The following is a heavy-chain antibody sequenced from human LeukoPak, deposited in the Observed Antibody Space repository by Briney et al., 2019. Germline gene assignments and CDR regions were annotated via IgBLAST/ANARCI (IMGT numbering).Heavy chain of an antibody. V-gene: IGHV3-33*08. D-gene: IGHD5-12*01. CDR2: IWYDGSKK. J-gene: IGHJ4*02. CDR1: GFTFSSYA. CDR3: VRALYRWTFSGYENSGPEPDY. Sequence: GGSLRLSCAASGFTFSSYAMSWVRQAPGKGLEWVAVIWYDGSKKYYVDSVKGRFTISRDNSNNTLHLQMNSLTAEDTAVYYCVRALYRWTFSGYENSGPEPDYWGQGTLVTVSS.